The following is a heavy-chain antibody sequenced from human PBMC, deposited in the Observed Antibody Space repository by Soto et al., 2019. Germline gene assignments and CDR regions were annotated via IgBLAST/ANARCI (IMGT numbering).Heavy chain of an antibody. CDR1: GYTFTSYG. Sequence: QVQLVQSGAEVKKPGASVKVSCKASGYTFTSYGISWVRQAPGQGLEWMGWISAYNGNTNYAQKLQGRATITTDTYTRTAYMELRSLRSDGTAVYFCARSGRDIVVVPDAMPRYYYYYMDVWGKGTTVTVSS. CDR3: ARSGRDIVVVPDAMPRYYYYYMDV. J-gene: IGHJ6*03. D-gene: IGHD2-2*01. V-gene: IGHV1-18*01. CDR2: ISAYNGNT.